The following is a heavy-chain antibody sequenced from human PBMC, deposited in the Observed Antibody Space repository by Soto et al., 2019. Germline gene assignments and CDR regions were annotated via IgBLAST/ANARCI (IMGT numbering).Heavy chain of an antibody. CDR2: IWYDGSDK. V-gene: IGHV3-33*01. CDR3: ARDLEHYFDY. J-gene: IGHJ4*02. Sequence: QVQLVESGGGVVQPGRSLRLSCAASGFTFSSYGMHWVRQAPGKGLEWVAVIWYDGSDKYYADSVKGRFTISRDNYKNTLYLQMSSLRAEDTALYYCARDLEHYFDYWGQGTLVTVSS. CDR1: GFTFSSYG.